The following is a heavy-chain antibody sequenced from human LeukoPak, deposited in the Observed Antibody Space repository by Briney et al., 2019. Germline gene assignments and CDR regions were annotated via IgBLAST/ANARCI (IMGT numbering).Heavy chain of an antibody. CDR1: GFVVSSNY. Sequence: PGGSLRLSCAASGFVVSSNYMNWVRQAPGKGLEWVSAISGSGGSTYYADSVKGRFTISRDNSKNTLYLQMNSLRAEDTAVYYCAKDRGGYFDYWGQGTLVTVSS. J-gene: IGHJ4*02. V-gene: IGHV3-23*01. CDR3: AKDRGGYFDY. CDR2: ISGSGGST. D-gene: IGHD3-10*01.